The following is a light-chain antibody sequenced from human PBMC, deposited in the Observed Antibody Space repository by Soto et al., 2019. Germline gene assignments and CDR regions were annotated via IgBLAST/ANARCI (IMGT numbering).Light chain of an antibody. CDR3: SSYSSTSTAV. J-gene: IGLJ2*01. Sequence: QSALTQPASVSGSPGQSITISCTGTNSDVGTYNYVSWFQQHPGKAPKLIIYEVSSRPSGVSNRFSASKSGNTASLTISGLPAEDEADYYCSSYSSTSTAVFGGGTKVTVL. CDR1: NSDVGTYNY. CDR2: EVS. V-gene: IGLV2-14*01.